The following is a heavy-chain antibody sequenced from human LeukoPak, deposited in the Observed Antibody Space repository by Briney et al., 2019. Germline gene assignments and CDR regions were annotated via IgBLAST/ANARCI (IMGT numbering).Heavy chain of an antibody. D-gene: IGHD5-24*01. V-gene: IGHV3-23*01. CDR1: GFTFSTYA. CDR2: ISPTGDGA. J-gene: IGHJ4*02. CDR3: AKDGARDGYNYPDY. Sequence: GGSLRLSCAASGFTFSTYALHWVRQAPGKGLEWVSGISPTGDGAYYADSVKGRFTISRDNSKNTLYVHMNSLRAEDTAVYYCAKDGARDGYNYPDYWGQGTLVTVSS.